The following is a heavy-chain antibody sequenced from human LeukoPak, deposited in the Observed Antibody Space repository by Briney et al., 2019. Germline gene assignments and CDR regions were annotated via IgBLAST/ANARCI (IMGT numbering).Heavy chain of an antibody. V-gene: IGHV4-59*01. D-gene: IGHD3-22*01. CDR1: GGSISSYY. CDR2: IYYSGST. CDR3: ARNPTYYYDSSGYYQRDYFDY. Sequence: SETLSLTCTVSGGSISSYYWSWIRQSPGKGLEWIGYIYYSGSTNYNPSLKSRVTISVDTSKNQFSLKLSSVTAADTAVYYCARNPTYYYDSSGYYQRDYFDYWGQGTLVTVSS. J-gene: IGHJ4*02.